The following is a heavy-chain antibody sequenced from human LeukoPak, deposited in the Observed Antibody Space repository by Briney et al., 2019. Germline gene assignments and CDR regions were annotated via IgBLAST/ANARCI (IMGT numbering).Heavy chain of an antibody. CDR1: GGSISSSSYY. V-gene: IGHV4-39*01. Sequence: SETLSLTCTVSGGSISSSSYYWRWIRQPPGKGLEWIGSIYYSGSTSYNPSLKSRVTISVDTSKNQFSLKLSSVTDADTAVYYCARHSRGYCSSTSCSRFFDYWGQGTLVTVSS. D-gene: IGHD2-2*01. J-gene: IGHJ4*02. CDR3: ARHSRGYCSSTSCSRFFDY. CDR2: IYYSGST.